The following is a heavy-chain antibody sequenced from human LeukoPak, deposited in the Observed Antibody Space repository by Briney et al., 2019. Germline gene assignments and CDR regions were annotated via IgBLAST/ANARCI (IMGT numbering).Heavy chain of an antibody. V-gene: IGHV3-30-3*01. Sequence: GRSLRLSCAASGFTFSSYAMHWVRQAPGKGLEWVAVISYDGSNKYYADSVKGRFTISRDNAKNSLYLQMNSLRAEDTAVYYCARASQYYDFWSGIYYFDYWGQGTLVTVSS. D-gene: IGHD3-3*01. CDR2: ISYDGSNK. CDR1: GFTFSSYA. J-gene: IGHJ4*02. CDR3: ARASQYYDFWSGIYYFDY.